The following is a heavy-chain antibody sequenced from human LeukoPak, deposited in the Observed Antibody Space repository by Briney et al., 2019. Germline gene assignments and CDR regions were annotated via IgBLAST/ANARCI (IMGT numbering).Heavy chain of an antibody. V-gene: IGHV3-11*04. D-gene: IGHD3-9*01. CDR1: GYTFNDYY. Sequence: GGSLTLSCAASGYTFNDYYMSWLRHAPVKGLEWVSYISSSGSTIYYADSVKGRFTLSRDNAKNSLYVQKNSLRAEDTAVYYCARGNYDILTGAYYYCYAMDVWGQGTTVTVSS. J-gene: IGHJ6*02. CDR2: ISSSGSTI. CDR3: ARGNYDILTGAYYYCYAMDV.